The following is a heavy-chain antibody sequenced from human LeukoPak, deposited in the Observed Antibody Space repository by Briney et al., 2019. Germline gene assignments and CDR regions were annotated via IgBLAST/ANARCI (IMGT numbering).Heavy chain of an antibody. CDR1: GYTFTGYY. D-gene: IGHD5-24*01. CDR3: ARDPQVGMATAFDY. J-gene: IGHJ4*02. CDR2: INPNSGGT. Sequence: GASVKVSCKASGYTFTGYYMHWVRQAPGQGLEWMGWINPNSGGTNYAQKFQGRVTMTRDTSISTVYMELSSLRSEDTAVYYCARDPQVGMATAFDYWGQGTLVTVSS. V-gene: IGHV1-2*02.